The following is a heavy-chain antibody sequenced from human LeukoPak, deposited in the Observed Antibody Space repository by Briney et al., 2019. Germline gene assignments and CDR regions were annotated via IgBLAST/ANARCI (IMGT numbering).Heavy chain of an antibody. CDR1: GFTFSSYG. J-gene: IGHJ5*02. CDR2: IWYGGSNK. Sequence: PGGSLRLSCAASGFTFSSYGMHWVRQAPGKGLEWVAVIWYGGSNKYYADSVKGRFTISRDNSKNTLYLQMNSLRAEDTAVYYCARETRGAAAGFNWFDPWGQGTLVTVSS. D-gene: IGHD6-13*01. CDR3: ARETRGAAAGFNWFDP. V-gene: IGHV3-33*08.